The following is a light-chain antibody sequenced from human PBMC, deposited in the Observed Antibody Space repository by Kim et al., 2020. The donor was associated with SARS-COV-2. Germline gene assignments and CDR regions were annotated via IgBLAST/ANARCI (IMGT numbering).Light chain of an antibody. V-gene: IGKV1-5*01. CDR1: QSISSW. Sequence: DIQMNQSPSTLSASVGDRITITCRASQSISSWLAWYQQKPGRAPKLLIFDASSLESGVPSRFSGSASGTEFTLTISSLQPDDFATYYCNQYKSSSQTFGQGTKVDIK. J-gene: IGKJ1*01. CDR3: NQYKSSSQT. CDR2: DAS.